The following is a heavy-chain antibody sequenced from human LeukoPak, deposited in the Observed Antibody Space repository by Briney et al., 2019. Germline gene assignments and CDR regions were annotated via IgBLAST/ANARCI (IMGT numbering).Heavy chain of an antibody. CDR1: GGSTSSYY. D-gene: IGHD3-16*02. CDR2: IYYSGST. CDR3: ARAYGPHYDYVWGSYRYTTYFDY. Sequence: SETLSLTCTVSGGSTSSYYWSWIRQPPGKGLEWSGYIYYSGSTNYNPSLKSRVTISVDTSKNQFSLKLSSVTAADSAVYYCARAYGPHYDYVWGSYRYTTYFDYWGQGTLVTVSS. V-gene: IGHV4-59*01. J-gene: IGHJ4*02.